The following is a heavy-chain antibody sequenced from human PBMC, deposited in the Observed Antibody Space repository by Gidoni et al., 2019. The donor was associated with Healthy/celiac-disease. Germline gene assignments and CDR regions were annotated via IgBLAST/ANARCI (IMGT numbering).Heavy chain of an antibody. CDR3: TTDVGGPHPNYYYYYMDV. D-gene: IGHD2-15*01. V-gene: IGHV3-15*01. CDR1: GFTFSNAW. CDR2: IKSKTDGGTT. J-gene: IGHJ6*03. Sequence: EVQLVESGGGLVKPGGSLRLSCAASGFTFSNAWMSWVRQAPGKGLEWVGRIKSKTDGGTTDYAAPVKGRFTISRDDSKNTLYLQMNSLKTEDTAVYYCTTDVGGPHPNYYYYYMDVWGKGTTVTVSS.